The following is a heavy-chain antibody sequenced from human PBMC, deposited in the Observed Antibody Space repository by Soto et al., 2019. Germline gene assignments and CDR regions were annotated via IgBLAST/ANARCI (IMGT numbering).Heavy chain of an antibody. V-gene: IGHV1-69*04. Sequence: ASVKVSCKASGGTFSSYTISWVRQAPGQGLEWMGRIIPILGIANYAQKFQGRVTITADKSTSTAYMELSSLRSEDTAVYYCARDLAAAGWGPSGYYYMDVWGKGTTVTVSS. CDR1: GGTFSSYT. CDR3: ARDLAAAGWGPSGYYYMDV. CDR2: IIPILGIA. D-gene: IGHD6-13*01. J-gene: IGHJ6*03.